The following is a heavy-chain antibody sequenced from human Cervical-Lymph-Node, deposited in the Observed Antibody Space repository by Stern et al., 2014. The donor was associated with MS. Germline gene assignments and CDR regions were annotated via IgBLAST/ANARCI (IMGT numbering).Heavy chain of an antibody. CDR1: GFSLSTSGMC. CDR3: ARGYSGYDFFREYYFDY. V-gene: IGHV2-70*01. CDR2: IDWDDDK. Sequence: QVTLKESGPALVKPTQTLTLTCTFSGFSLSTSGMCVSWIRQPPGKALEWLALIDWDDDKYYSTSLKTRLTISKDTSKNQVVLTMTNMDPVDTATYYCARGYSGYDFFREYYFDYWGQGTLVTVSS. D-gene: IGHD5-12*01. J-gene: IGHJ4*02.